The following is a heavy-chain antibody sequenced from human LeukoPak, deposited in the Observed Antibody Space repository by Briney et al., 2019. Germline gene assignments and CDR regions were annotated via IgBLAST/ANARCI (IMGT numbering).Heavy chain of an antibody. D-gene: IGHD5-12*01. Sequence: SETLSLTCTVSGVSISNYYWSWVRQFPGKGLEWIGNIYYSGSTKYNPSLKSRVTISVDTSKNQFSLKLSSVTAADTAVYYCARGGYSGYDWSDYWGQGTLVTVSS. J-gene: IGHJ4*02. CDR3: ARGGYSGYDWSDY. CDR1: GVSISNYY. V-gene: IGHV4-59*12. CDR2: IYYSGST.